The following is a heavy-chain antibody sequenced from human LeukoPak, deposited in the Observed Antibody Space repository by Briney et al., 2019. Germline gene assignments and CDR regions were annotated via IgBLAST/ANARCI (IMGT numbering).Heavy chain of an antibody. D-gene: IGHD3-16*01. Sequence: SETLSLTCTVSGGSISSYYWNWIRQPPGKGLEWIGYIYYSGSTNYNPSLKSRVAISVDTSKNQFSLNLTSVTAADTAVYYCARFTPQGYGWGGYNRFDPWGQGTLVTVSS. J-gene: IGHJ5*02. CDR1: GGSISSYY. V-gene: IGHV4-59*01. CDR3: ARFTPQGYGWGGYNRFDP. CDR2: IYYSGST.